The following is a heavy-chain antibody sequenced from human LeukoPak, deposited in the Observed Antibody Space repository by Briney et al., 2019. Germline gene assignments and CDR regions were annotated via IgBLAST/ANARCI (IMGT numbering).Heavy chain of an antibody. J-gene: IGHJ4*02. D-gene: IGHD6-19*01. CDR2: ISGSGGST. CDR3: AKPLNIAVAGPHDY. Sequence: GGSLRLSCAASGFTLSSSGMSWVRQAPGKGLEWVSAISGSGGSTYYADSVKGRFTISRDNSKNTLYLQMNSLRAEDTAVYYCAKPLNIAVAGPHDYWGQGTPVTVSS. V-gene: IGHV3-23*01. CDR1: GFTLSSSG.